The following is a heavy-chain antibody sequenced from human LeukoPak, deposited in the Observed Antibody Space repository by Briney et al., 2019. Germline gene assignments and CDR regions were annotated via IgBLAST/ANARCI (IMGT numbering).Heavy chain of an antibody. D-gene: IGHD4/OR15-4a*01. CDR3: AKDRPLTTD. Sequence: GGSLRLSCAASGFTFSSYLMHWVCQAPGKGLEWVAFIRYDGSDKYYADSVKGRFTISRDNSKNTLHLQMNGLRVEDTALYYCAKDRPLTTDWGQGTLVTVSS. V-gene: IGHV3-30*02. CDR2: IRYDGSDK. J-gene: IGHJ4*02. CDR1: GFTFSSYL.